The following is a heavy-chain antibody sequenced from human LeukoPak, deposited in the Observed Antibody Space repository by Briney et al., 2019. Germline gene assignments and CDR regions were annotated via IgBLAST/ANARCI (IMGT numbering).Heavy chain of an antibody. CDR1: GFTFSGSA. CDR2: IRSKADSYTT. Sequence: GGSLKLSCAASGFTFSGSAMHWVRQASGKGLEWLGRIRSKADSYTTAYAASVKGRFIVSRDDSKNTAYLQMNSLKTEDTAVYCCRAGADLNDYWGQGTLVTVSS. D-gene: IGHD6-13*01. J-gene: IGHJ4*02. CDR3: RAGADLNDY. V-gene: IGHV3-73*01.